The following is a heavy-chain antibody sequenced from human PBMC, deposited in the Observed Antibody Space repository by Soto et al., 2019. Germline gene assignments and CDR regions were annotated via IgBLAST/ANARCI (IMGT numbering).Heavy chain of an antibody. Sequence: GGSLRLSCAASGFTFSTYIMNWVRQAPGKGLEWVSYISSSSSTIFYTDSVKGRFTISRDNSKSTLYLQMNSLRAEDTALYYCAKGRSYYYYYGVDVWGQGTTVTVSS. CDR3: AKGRSYYYYYGVDV. CDR2: ISSSSSTI. CDR1: GFTFSTYI. V-gene: IGHV3-48*01. J-gene: IGHJ6*02.